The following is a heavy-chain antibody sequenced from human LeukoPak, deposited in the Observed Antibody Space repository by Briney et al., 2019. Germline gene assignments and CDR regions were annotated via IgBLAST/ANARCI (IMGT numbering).Heavy chain of an antibody. CDR1: GYTFTSYF. V-gene: IGHV1-46*01. CDR2: INPSGGST. Sequence: GASVKVSFKASGYTFTSYFMPSVRQAPGQGLDWMGIINPSGGSTSYAQKFQGRVTMTRDTSTSTVYMELSSLRSEDTAVYYCARDSADYGDYDYWGRGTRVTVSS. J-gene: IGHJ4*02. CDR3: ARDSADYGDYDY. D-gene: IGHD4-17*01.